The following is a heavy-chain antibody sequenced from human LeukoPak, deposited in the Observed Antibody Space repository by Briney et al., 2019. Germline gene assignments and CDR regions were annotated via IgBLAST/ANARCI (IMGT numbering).Heavy chain of an antibody. Sequence: PGGSLRLSCAASGFTFTSYEMNWVRQAPGKGLEWVSYISSRGSTIYYADSVKGRFTISRDNAKNSLYLQMSSLRGEDTAVYYCAKGEIASVSYYGMDVWGHGTTVTVSS. CDR3: AKGEIASVSYYGMDV. D-gene: IGHD6-13*01. J-gene: IGHJ6*02. CDR2: ISSRGSTI. CDR1: GFTFTSYE. V-gene: IGHV3-48*03.